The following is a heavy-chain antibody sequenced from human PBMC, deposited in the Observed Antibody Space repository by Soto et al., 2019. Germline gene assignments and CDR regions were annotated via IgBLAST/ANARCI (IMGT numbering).Heavy chain of an antibody. CDR1: GDSVSSNTAS. J-gene: IGHJ5*02. V-gene: IGHV6-1*01. D-gene: IGHD5-12*01. CDR3: AKGDNLGPKTGYAFDP. CDR2: TYFRSKWYN. Sequence: PSQTLSLTCAISGDSVSSNTASWNWIRQSPSRGLEWLVRTYFRSKWYNDYAVSVKSRIIINPDTSNNQFSLQLNSVTPEDTAVYFCAKGDNLGPKTGYAFDPWGQGIMVTVSS.